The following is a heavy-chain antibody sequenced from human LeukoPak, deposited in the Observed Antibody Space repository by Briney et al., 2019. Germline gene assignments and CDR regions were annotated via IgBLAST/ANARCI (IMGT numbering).Heavy chain of an antibody. CDR1: GFTFSSYS. CDR3: ARISDSSGCAGAFDI. V-gene: IGHV3-21*01. D-gene: IGHD3-22*01. Sequence: GGSLRLSCAASGFTFSSYSMNWVRQAPGKGLEWVSSISSSSSYIYYADSVKGRFTISRDNAKNSLYLQMNSLRAEDTAVYYCARISDSSGCAGAFDIWGQGTMVTVSS. J-gene: IGHJ3*02. CDR2: ISSSSSYI.